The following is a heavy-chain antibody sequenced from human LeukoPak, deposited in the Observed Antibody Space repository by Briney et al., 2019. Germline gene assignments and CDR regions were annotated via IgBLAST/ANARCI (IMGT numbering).Heavy chain of an antibody. D-gene: IGHD3-22*01. Sequence: ASVKVSCKASGGTFSSYALSWMRQAPGQGLEWMGRVIPMFDVTDYAQKFQGRVTMTRNTSISTAYMELSSLRSEDTAVYYCARGPKAYYFDSSGYVFDYWGQGTLVTVSS. J-gene: IGHJ4*02. V-gene: IGHV1-69*17. CDR3: ARGPKAYYFDSSGYVFDY. CDR1: GGTFSSYA. CDR2: VIPMFDVT.